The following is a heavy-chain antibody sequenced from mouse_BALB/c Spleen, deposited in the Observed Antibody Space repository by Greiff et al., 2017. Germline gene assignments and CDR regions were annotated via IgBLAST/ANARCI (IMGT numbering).Heavy chain of an antibody. J-gene: IGHJ1*01. D-gene: IGHD2-1*01. Sequence: EVMLQQSGAELVRSGASVKLSCTASGFNIKDYYMHWVKQRPEQGLEWIGWIDPENGDTEYAPKFQGKATMTADTSSNTAYLQLSSLTSEDTAVYYCNEGNYGRYFDVWGAGTTVTVSS. CDR3: NEGNYGRYFDV. CDR1: GFNIKDYY. V-gene: IGHV14-4*02. CDR2: IDPENGDT.